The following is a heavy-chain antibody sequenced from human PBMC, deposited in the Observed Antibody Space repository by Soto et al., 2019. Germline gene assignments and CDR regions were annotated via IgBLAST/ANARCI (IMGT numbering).Heavy chain of an antibody. CDR2: IYTAGGT. CDR1: GFTVSNTY. CDR3: ARALPVAKGGFDP. Sequence: EVQLVETGGGLIQPGGSLRLSCAASGFTVSNTYMTWVRQPPGKGLECVSVIYTAGGTNYADSVKGRFIISRDNSKNTLYLQMNSLRADDTAVYYRARALPVAKGGFDPWGQGTLVTVSS. V-gene: IGHV3-53*02. J-gene: IGHJ5*02. D-gene: IGHD2-2*01.